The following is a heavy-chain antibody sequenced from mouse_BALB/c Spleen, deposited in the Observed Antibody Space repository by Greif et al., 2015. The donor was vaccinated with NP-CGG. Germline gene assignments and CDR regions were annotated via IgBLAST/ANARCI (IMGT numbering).Heavy chain of an antibody. V-gene: IGHV1S130*01. J-gene: IGHJ4*01. CDR1: GYTFTSSW. D-gene: IGHD1-1*01. CDR3: ARGITTVVATDYAMDY. CDR2: IHPNSGNT. Sequence: VQLQQSGSVLVRPGASVKLSCKASGYTFTSSWMHWAKQRPGQGLEWIGEIHPNSGNTNYNEKFKGKATLTVDTSSSTAYVDLSSLTSEDSAVYYCARGITTVVATDYAMDYWGQGTSVTVSS.